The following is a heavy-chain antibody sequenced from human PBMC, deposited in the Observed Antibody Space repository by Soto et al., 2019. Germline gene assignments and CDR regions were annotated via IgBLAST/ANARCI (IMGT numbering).Heavy chain of an antibody. V-gene: IGHV3-23*01. CDR1: GFTFSSYA. J-gene: IGHJ6*02. CDR3: AKDTGEQWPPRNSFYGMDV. D-gene: IGHD6-19*01. CDR2: ISGSGGST. Sequence: GGSLRLSCAASGFTFSSYAMSWVRQAPGKGLEWVSAISGSGGSTYYADSVKGRFTISRDNSKNTLYLQMNSLRAEDTAVYYCAKDTGEQWPPRNSFYGMDVWGQGTTVTVSS.